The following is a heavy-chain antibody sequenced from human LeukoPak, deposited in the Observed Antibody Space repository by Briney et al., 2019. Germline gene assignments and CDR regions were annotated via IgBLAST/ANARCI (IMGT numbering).Heavy chain of an antibody. CDR2: ISAYNGNT. D-gene: IGHD2-2*02. CDR1: GYTFTSYG. J-gene: IGHJ6*03. Sequence: ASVKVSCMASGYTFTSYGISWVRQAPGQGLEWMGRISAYNGNTNYAQKLQGRVTMTTDTSTSTAYMELRSLRSDDTAVYYCARDRPLLLCSSTSCYTYGRYYYYMDVWGKGTTVTVSS. CDR3: ARDRPLLLCSSTSCYTYGRYYYYMDV. V-gene: IGHV1-18*01.